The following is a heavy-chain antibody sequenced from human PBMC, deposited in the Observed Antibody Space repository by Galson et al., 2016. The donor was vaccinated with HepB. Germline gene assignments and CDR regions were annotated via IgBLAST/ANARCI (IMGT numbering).Heavy chain of an antibody. CDR2: IGAYNGNT. CDR3: ARSAWTTDPDYYYYHMDV. V-gene: IGHV1-18*01. J-gene: IGHJ6*02. CDR1: GNYFTTYG. D-gene: IGHD4-17*01. Sequence: SVKVSCKAYGNYFTTYGFTWVRQAPEQGLEWMGWIGAYNGNTHSAQKFQDRVTLTRNTFTTTVYLELRSLRLDDTAMYYCARSAWTTDPDYYYYHMDVWGQGTTVTVSS.